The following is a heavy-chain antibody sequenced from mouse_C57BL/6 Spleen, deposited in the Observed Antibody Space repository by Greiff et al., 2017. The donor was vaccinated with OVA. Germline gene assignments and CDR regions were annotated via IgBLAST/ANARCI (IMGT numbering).Heavy chain of an antibody. CDR2: IWSGGSP. D-gene: IGHD2-5*01. CDR1: GFSLPSYG. CDR3: AKAYYSNDAMDY. J-gene: IGHJ4*01. V-gene: IGHV2-5*01. Sequence: QVQLQQSGPGLVQPSQSLSIPCTVSGFSLPSYGVHWVRQSPGKGLEWLGVIWSGGSPDYNAAFMSRLGITKDNSKGQVFFKMNSLQADDTAIYYCAKAYYSNDAMDYWGQGTSVTVSS.